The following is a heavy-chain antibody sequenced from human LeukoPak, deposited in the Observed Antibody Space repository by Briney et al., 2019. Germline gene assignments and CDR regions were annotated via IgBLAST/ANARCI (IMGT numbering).Heavy chain of an antibody. D-gene: IGHD1-26*01. CDR2: IYSGGST. J-gene: IGHJ4*02. Sequence: PGGSLRLSCAASGFTVSSNYMSWVRQAPGKGLEWVSVIYSGGSTYYADSVKGRFTISRDNSKNTLYLQMNSLNVEDTAVYFCAKTTRPLGALDYWGQGTLVTVSS. CDR1: GFTVSSNY. CDR3: AKTTRPLGALDY. V-gene: IGHV3-53*01.